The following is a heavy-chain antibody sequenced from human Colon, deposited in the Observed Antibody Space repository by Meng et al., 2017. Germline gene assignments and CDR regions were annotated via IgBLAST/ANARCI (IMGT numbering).Heavy chain of an antibody. J-gene: IGHJ4*02. Sequence: LPQSCPGLVKPSQTLSLTCAISCDSVSSNSAAWNWIRQSPSRGLEWLGRTYYGSKYYNDYALSVKSRITINPDTSKNQFSLQLNSVTPEDTAIYYCARDWGDVRGGFDFWGQGTLVTVSS. D-gene: IGHD3-10*02. CDR1: CDSVSSNSAA. CDR2: TYYGSKYYN. V-gene: IGHV6-1*01. CDR3: ARDWGDVRGGFDF.